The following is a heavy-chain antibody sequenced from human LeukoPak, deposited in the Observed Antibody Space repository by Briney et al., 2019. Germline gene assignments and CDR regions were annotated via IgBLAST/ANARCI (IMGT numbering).Heavy chain of an antibody. CDR1: GYTFTGYY. V-gene: IGHV1-2*02. Sequence: ASVKVSCKASGYTFTGYYMHWVRQAPGQGLEWMGWINPNSGGTNYAQKFQGRATMTRDTSISTAYMELSRLRSDDTAVYYCARVQTWFGELLPNWFDPWGQGTLVTVSS. J-gene: IGHJ5*02. CDR3: ARVQTWFGELLPNWFDP. CDR2: INPNSGGT. D-gene: IGHD3-10*01.